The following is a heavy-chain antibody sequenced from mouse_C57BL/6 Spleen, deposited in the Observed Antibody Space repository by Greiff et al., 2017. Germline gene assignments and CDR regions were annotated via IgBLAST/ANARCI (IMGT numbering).Heavy chain of an antibody. CDR1: GYTFTSYW. CDR3: ARGTINDGYYGGYFDV. V-gene: IGHV1-55*01. J-gene: IGHJ1*03. Sequence: QVQLQQPGAELVKPGASVKMSCKASGYTFTSYWITWVKQRPGQGLEWIGDIYPGSGSTNYNEKFKSKATLTVDTSSSTAYMQLSSLTSEDSAVYYCARGTINDGYYGGYFDVWGTGTTVTVSS. CDR2: IYPGSGST. D-gene: IGHD2-3*01.